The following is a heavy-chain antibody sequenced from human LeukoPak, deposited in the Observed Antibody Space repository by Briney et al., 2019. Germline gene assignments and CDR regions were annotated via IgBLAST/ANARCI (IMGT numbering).Heavy chain of an antibody. Sequence: GASVKVSCKVSGYTLTELSMHWVRQAPGKGLEWMGGFDPEDGETIYAQKFQGRVTMTEDTSTDTAYMELSSLRSEDTAVYYCARPAGLAYCGGDCYDAFDIWGQGTMVTVSS. CDR1: GYTLTELS. CDR3: ARPAGLAYCGGDCYDAFDI. J-gene: IGHJ3*02. D-gene: IGHD2-21*02. V-gene: IGHV1-24*01. CDR2: FDPEDGET.